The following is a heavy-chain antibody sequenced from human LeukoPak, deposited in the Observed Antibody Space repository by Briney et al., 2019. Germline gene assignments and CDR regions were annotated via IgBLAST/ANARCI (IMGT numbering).Heavy chain of an antibody. J-gene: IGHJ4*02. CDR3: ARGIPPKYYFDY. CDR1: GDSVSSNSAA. Sequence: SQTLSLTCVISGDSVSSNSAAWNWIRQSPSRGLEWLGRTYYRSKWYTDHAVSMKSRITINPDTSKNQVSLQLNSVTPEDTAVYYCARGIPPKYYFDYWGQGTLVTVSS. V-gene: IGHV6-1*01. D-gene: IGHD5-18*01. CDR2: TYYRSKWYT.